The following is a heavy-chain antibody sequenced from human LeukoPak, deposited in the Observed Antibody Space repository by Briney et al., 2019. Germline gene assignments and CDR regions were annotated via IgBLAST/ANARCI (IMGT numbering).Heavy chain of an antibody. CDR1: GFTFDDYA. CDR2: ISWNSGSI. CDR3: AKGSSGWYYYFDY. Sequence: GGSQRLSCAASGFTFDDYAMHWVRQAPGKGLEWVSGISWNSGSIGYADSVKGRFTISRDNAKNSLYLQMNSLRAEDMALYYCAKGSSGWYYYFDYWGQGTLVTVSS. V-gene: IGHV3-9*03. J-gene: IGHJ4*02. D-gene: IGHD6-19*01.